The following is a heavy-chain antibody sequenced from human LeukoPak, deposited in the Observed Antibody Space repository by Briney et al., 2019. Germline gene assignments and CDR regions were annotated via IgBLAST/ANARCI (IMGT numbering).Heavy chain of an antibody. CDR1: GDSASSNGAA. V-gene: IGHV6-1*01. CDR3: ARDPRTPAFDY. Sequence: SQTLSPSRAISGDSASSNGAAWSWSRQSPSRGLEWLGRTYYRSKWFNDYAVSVKSRITINPDTSKNQFSLHLNSVTPEDTAVYFCARDPRTPAFDYWGQGTLVTVSS. J-gene: IGHJ4*02. D-gene: IGHD2-2*01. CDR2: TYYRSKWFN.